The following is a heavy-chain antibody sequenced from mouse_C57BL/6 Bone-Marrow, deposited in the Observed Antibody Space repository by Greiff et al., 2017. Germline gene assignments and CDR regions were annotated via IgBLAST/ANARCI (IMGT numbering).Heavy chain of an antibody. Sequence: QVQLQQPGAELVKPGASVKLSCKASGYTFTSYWMQWVKQRPGQGLEWIGEIDPSDSYTNYNQKFKGKATLTVDTSSSTAYMQLSSLTSDDSAVYYCGYGSLLAYWGQGTLVTVSA. CDR3: GYGSLLAY. J-gene: IGHJ3*01. V-gene: IGHV1-50*01. CDR1: GYTFTSYW. CDR2: IDPSDSYT. D-gene: IGHD1-1*01.